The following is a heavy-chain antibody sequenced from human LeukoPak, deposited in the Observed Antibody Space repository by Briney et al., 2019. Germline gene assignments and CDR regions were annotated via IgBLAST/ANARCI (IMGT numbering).Heavy chain of an antibody. CDR2: ISGSGSTI. CDR1: GLIFGNYE. Sequence: PGGSLRLSCAVSGLIFGNYEMNWVRQAPGKGLEWASYISGSGSTIYYADSVKGRFTISRDNAKNSLCLQMNSLRAEDTAVYYCARGGWNYVFNYWGQGTLVTVSS. CDR3: ARGGWNYVFNY. V-gene: IGHV3-48*03. D-gene: IGHD1-7*01. J-gene: IGHJ4*02.